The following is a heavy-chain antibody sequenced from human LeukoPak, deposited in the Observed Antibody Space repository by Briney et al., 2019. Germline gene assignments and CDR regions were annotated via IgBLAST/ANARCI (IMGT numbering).Heavy chain of an antibody. V-gene: IGHV3-21*01. CDR1: GFTFSSYS. Sequence: GSLRLSCAASGFTFSSYSMNWVRQAPGKGLEWVSSISSSSSYIYYADSVKGRFTISRDNAKNSLYLQMNSLRAEDTAVYYCARGYCSSTSCYRRNWFDPWGQGTLVTVSS. J-gene: IGHJ5*02. D-gene: IGHD2-2*02. CDR2: ISSSSSYI. CDR3: ARGYCSSTSCYRRNWFDP.